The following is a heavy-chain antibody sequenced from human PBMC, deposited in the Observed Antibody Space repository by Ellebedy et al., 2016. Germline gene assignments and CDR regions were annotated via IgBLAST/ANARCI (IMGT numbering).Heavy chain of an antibody. CDR2: ISGSGGST. Sequence: GGSLRLSXAASGFTFSSYAMSWVRQAPGKGLEWVSAISGSGGSTYYADSVKGRFTISRDNSKNTLYLQMNSLRAEDTAVYYCAKDQLGVTTEPFFDYWGQGTLVTVSS. D-gene: IGHD1-26*01. CDR1: GFTFSSYA. CDR3: AKDQLGVTTEPFFDY. J-gene: IGHJ4*02. V-gene: IGHV3-23*01.